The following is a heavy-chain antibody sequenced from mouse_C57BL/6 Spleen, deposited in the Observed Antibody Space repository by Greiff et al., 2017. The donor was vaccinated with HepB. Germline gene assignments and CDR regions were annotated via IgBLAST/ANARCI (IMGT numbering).Heavy chain of an antibody. Sequence: VQLQQPGAELVRPGSSVKLSCKASGYTSTSYWMDWVKQRPGQGLEWIGNIYPSDSETHYNQKFKDKATLTVDKSSSTAYMQLSSLTSEDSAVYYCARHYGSSYGFAYWGQGTLVTVSA. J-gene: IGHJ3*01. CDR3: ARHYGSSYGFAY. CDR1: GYTSTSYW. D-gene: IGHD1-1*01. CDR2: IYPSDSET. V-gene: IGHV1-61*01.